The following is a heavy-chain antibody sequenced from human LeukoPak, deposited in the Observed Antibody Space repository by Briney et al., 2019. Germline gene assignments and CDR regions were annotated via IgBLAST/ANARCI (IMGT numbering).Heavy chain of an antibody. J-gene: IGHJ4*02. D-gene: IGHD5-18*01. V-gene: IGHV1-69*13. CDR2: IIPIFGTA. CDR3: AREGGYSYAFDY. Sequence: SVKVSCKASGYTFTSYGISWVRQAPGQGLEWMGGIIPIFGTANYAQKFQGRVTITADESTSTAYMELSSLRSEDTAVYYCAREGGYSYAFDYWGQGTLVTVSS. CDR1: GYTFTSYG.